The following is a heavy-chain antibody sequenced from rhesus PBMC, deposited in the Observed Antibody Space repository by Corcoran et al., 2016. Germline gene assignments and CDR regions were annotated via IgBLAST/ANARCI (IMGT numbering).Heavy chain of an antibody. J-gene: IGHJ4*01. CDR3: ARGSSGSWNVLDY. D-gene: IGHD6-25*01. CDR1: GYSISSGYD. V-gene: IGHV4-76*01. Sequence: QVQLQESGPGVVKPSETLSLTCAVSGYSISSGYDWSWLRKPPGKGLEWIGYIYGSSGSTNYNPSLKNRVTISKDTSKNQFSLKLSSVTAADTAVYYCARGSSGSWNVLDYWGQGVLVTVSS. CDR2: IYGSSGST.